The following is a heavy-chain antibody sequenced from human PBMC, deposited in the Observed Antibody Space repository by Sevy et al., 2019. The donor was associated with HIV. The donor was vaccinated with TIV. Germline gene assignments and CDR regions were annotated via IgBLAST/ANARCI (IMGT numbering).Heavy chain of an antibody. V-gene: IGHV3-73*01. CDR1: GFTFSGSA. J-gene: IGHJ4*02. CDR2: IRSKANTYAT. D-gene: IGHD3-16*01. Sequence: GGSLRLSCAASGFTFSGSAMHWVRQASGKGLEWVGRIRSKANTYATVYAASVRGRFTISRDDSKNTAYLQMNSLKTEDTAVYYCIPRYSPNFGNWGQGTLVTVSS. CDR3: IPRYSPNFGN.